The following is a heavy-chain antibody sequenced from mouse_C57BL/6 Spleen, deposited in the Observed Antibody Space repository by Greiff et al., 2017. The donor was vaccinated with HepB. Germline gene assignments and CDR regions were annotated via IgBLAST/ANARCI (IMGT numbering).Heavy chain of an antibody. D-gene: IGHD4-1*01. V-gene: IGHV1-55*01. Sequence: QVQLQQPGAELVKPGASVKMSCQASGYTFTSYWITWVKQRPGQGLAWIGDISPGSGSTNYNEKFKSKATLTVDTSSSTAYMQRSSLTAEDSAVYDCAREGLGDWYFDVWGTGTTVTVSS. CDR2: ISPGSGST. CDR3: AREGLGDWYFDV. J-gene: IGHJ1*03. CDR1: GYTFTSYW.